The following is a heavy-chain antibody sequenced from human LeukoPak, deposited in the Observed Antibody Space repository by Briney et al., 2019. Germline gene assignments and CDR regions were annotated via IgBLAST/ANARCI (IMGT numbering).Heavy chain of an antibody. CDR3: AREGSTMKGFDP. CDR1: GGSISSYY. CDR2: IYYSGST. J-gene: IGHJ5*02. Sequence: PSETLSLTCTVSGGSISSYYWSWIRQPAGKGLEWIGYIYYSGSTNYNPSLKSRVTISVDTSKNQFSLKLSSVTAADTAVYYCAREGSTMKGFDPWGQGTLVTVSS. D-gene: IGHD5/OR15-5a*01. V-gene: IGHV4-59*01.